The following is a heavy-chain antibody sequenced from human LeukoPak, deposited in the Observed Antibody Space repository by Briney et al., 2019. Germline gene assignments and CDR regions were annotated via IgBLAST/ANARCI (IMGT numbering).Heavy chain of an antibody. V-gene: IGHV3-30*02. J-gene: IGHJ4*02. CDR1: GFTFSSYG. Sequence: GGSLRLSCAASGFTFSSYGMHWVRQAPGKGLEWVAFIRYDGSNKYYADSVKGRFTISRDNSKNTLYLQMNSLRAEDTAVYYCARTKRGYSYGYFDYWGQGTLVTVSS. CDR3: ARTKRGYSYGYFDY. CDR2: IRYDGSNK. D-gene: IGHD5-18*01.